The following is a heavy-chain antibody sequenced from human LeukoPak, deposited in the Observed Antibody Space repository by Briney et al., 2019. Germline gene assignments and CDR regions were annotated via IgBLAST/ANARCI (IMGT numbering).Heavy chain of an antibody. J-gene: IGHJ6*03. V-gene: IGHV1-46*01. D-gene: IGHD5-12*01. CDR1: GYTFTSYY. CDR3: ARGGYGYYYYYYMDV. CDR2: INPSGGST. Sequence: ASVKVSCKASGYTFTSYYMHWVRQAPGQGLEWMGIINPSGGSTSYAQKFQGRVTMTRDTSTSTVYMELSSLRSEDTAVYYCARGGYGYYYYYYMDVWGKGTTVTVSS.